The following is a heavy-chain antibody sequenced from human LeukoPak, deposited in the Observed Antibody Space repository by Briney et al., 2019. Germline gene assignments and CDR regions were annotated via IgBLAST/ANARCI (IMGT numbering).Heavy chain of an antibody. J-gene: IGHJ4*02. D-gene: IGHD3-22*01. CDR2: ISSYNGNT. CDR1: GYTFTSYC. V-gene: IGHV1-18*01. Sequence: ASVKVFCKASGYTFTSYCISWVRHAPGQGLEWMGWISSYNGNTNYTQKLQGRVTMTTDTSTSTAYMELRRLISDDTAVYYCARRVVVGYYYDSSGYSDYWGQGTLVTVSS. CDR3: ARRVVVGYYYDSSGYSDY.